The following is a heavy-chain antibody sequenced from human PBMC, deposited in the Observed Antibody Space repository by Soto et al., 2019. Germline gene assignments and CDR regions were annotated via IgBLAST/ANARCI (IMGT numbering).Heavy chain of an antibody. J-gene: IGHJ4*02. D-gene: IGHD6-19*01. CDR1: GFTFDDYA. V-gene: IGHV3-9*01. CDR3: AKDRGLVLSFYFDY. Sequence: EVQLVESGGGLVQPGRSLRLSCAASGFTFDDYAMHWVRQAPGKGLGWVSGISWNSGSIGYADSVKGRFTIPRDNAKNSLYLQMNSLRAEDTALYYCAKDRGLVLSFYFDYWGQGTLVTVSS. CDR2: ISWNSGSI.